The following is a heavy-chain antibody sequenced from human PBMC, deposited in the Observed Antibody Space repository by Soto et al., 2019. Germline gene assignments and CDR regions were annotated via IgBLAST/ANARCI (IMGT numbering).Heavy chain of an antibody. J-gene: IGHJ5*02. Sequence: SETLSLTCAVYGGSFSGYYWSWIRQPPGKGLEWIGEINHSGSTNYNPSLKSRVTISVDTSKNQFSLKLSSVTAADTAVYFCARRYFDWLLSGRSWFAPWGQGTLVTVSS. V-gene: IGHV4-34*01. CDR2: INHSGST. CDR1: GGSFSGYY. CDR3: ARRYFDWLLSGRSWFAP. D-gene: IGHD3-9*01.